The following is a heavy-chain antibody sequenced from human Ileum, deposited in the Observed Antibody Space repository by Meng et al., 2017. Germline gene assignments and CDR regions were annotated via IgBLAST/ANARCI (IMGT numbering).Heavy chain of an antibody. CDR2: FVNYVDT. D-gene: IGHD2-15*01. V-gene: IGHV1-18*01. J-gene: IGHJ4*02. CDR3: ASGTPGRSYCDY. CDR1: GYTFGSYG. Sequence: APLLRSGAEGKTPGAAVRVSCKAAGYTFGSYGICWVRHAPGQGLEWMGWFVNYVDTYPATKFPGRVTMTTDTHTNTAFMELRSLTSDDTAVYYCASGTPGRSYCDYWGQGTLVTVSS.